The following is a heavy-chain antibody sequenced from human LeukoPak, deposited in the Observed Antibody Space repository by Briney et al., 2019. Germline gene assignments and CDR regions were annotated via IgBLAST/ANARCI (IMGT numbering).Heavy chain of an antibody. CDR3: AKVSEYVNWFDP. CDR1: GLTFSSNA. CDR2: ITFSGSST. D-gene: IGHD3-16*01. J-gene: IGHJ5*02. Sequence: GGSLRLSCVASGLTFSSNAMSWVRQAPGMGPDWVSSITFSGSSTDYADSVKGRFTISRDNSKNTLYLQMSSLRVEDTAVYYCAKVSEYVNWFDPWGQGTLVTVSS. V-gene: IGHV3-23*01.